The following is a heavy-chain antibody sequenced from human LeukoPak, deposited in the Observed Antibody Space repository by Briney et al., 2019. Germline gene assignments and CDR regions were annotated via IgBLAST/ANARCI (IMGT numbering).Heavy chain of an antibody. CDR3: ARGATYSSGWWEGLNWFDP. V-gene: IGHV4-38-2*01. Sequence: SETLSLTCAVSGYSISSGYYWGWIRQPPGKGLEWIGSIYHSGSTNYNPSLKSRVTISVDPSKNQFSLKLSSVTAADTAVYYCARGATYSSGWWEGLNWFDPWGQGTLVTVSS. J-gene: IGHJ5*02. CDR1: GYSISSGYY. D-gene: IGHD6-19*01. CDR2: IYHSGST.